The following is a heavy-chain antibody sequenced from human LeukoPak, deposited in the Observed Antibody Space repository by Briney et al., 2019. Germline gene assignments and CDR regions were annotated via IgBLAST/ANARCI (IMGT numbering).Heavy chain of an antibody. CDR3: AREYLTTVNHDAFDI. CDR1: GFTVSSNY. D-gene: IGHD4-17*01. Sequence: PGGSLRLSCAASGFTVSSNYMSWVRQAPGKGLEWVSAISGSGGSTYYADSVKGRFTISRDNSKNTLYLQMNSLRAEDTAVYYCAREYLTTVNHDAFDIWGQGTMVTVSS. J-gene: IGHJ3*02. V-gene: IGHV3-23*01. CDR2: ISGSGGST.